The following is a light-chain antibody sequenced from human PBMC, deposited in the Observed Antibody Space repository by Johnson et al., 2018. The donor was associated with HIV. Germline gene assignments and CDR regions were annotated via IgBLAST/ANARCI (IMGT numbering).Light chain of an antibody. CDR2: DNN. J-gene: IGLJ1*01. CDR1: SFNIGNNY. V-gene: IGLV1-51*01. Sequence: QSVLTQPPSVSAAPGQKVTISCSGSSFNIGNNYVSWYQQLPGTAPKLLIYDNNKRPSGIPDRFSGSKSGTSATLGITGLQTGDEADYYCGTWHNSLSTGGVFGTGTKVTVL. CDR3: GTWHNSLSTGGV.